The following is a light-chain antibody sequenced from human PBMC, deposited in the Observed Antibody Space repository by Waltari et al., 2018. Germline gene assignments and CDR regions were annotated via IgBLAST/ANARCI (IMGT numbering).Light chain of an antibody. J-gene: IGLJ3*02. CDR2: RTN. Sequence: QTVVTQEPSFSVSPGGTVTLTCGLTSGSVSSGHYPGWYQQTPGQAPRTLIYRTNTLSSGVPDRFSGSICGNKAALTITGAQADDESDYYCVMYVGSGIWVFGGGTKLTVL. V-gene: IGLV8-61*01. CDR1: SGSVSSGHY. CDR3: VMYVGSGIWV.